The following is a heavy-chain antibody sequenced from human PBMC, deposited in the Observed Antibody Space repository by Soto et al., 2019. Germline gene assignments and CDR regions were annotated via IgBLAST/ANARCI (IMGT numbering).Heavy chain of an antibody. Sequence: QVQLVKSGGGVVQPGRSLRLSCAASGFNFSSYVMHWVRQAPGKGLEWVAVIWYDGGNKYYADSVKGRFTISRDNSKNTLYLQMNSLRAEDTAVYYCARDGQWLPRDGLRSSYYFDYWGQGTLVTVSS. D-gene: IGHD6-19*01. V-gene: IGHV3-33*01. CDR1: GFNFSSYV. J-gene: IGHJ4*02. CDR2: IWYDGGNK. CDR3: ARDGQWLPRDGLRSSYYFDY.